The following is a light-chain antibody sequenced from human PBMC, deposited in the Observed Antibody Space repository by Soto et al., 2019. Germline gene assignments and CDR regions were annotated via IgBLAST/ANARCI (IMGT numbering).Light chain of an antibody. V-gene: IGLV2-14*01. J-gene: IGLJ1*01. Sequence: QSALTQPASVSGSPGQSITISCTGTSSDVGGYNHVSWYQQHPGKAPKLMIYDVSNRPSGVSNRFSGSKSGNTASLTISGLQPEDEADYYCSSFTSTSTNDVFGTGTKLTVL. CDR1: SSDVGGYNH. CDR2: DVS. CDR3: SSFTSTSTNDV.